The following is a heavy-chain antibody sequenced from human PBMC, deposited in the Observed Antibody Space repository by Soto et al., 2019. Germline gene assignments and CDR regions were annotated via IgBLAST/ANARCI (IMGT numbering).Heavy chain of an antibody. CDR2: INGYNGNT. CDR3: ARMGDGPYYYYGMDV. CDR1: GYTFTSYG. J-gene: IGHJ6*02. V-gene: IGHV1-18*01. D-gene: IGHD3-16*01. Sequence: ASVKVCCKASGYTFTSYGISWVRQAPGQGLEWMGWINGYNGNTNHAQKLQGRVTMSTDTSTSTAYMELRSLRSDDSAVYYCARMGDGPYYYYGMDVWGQGTTVTVSS.